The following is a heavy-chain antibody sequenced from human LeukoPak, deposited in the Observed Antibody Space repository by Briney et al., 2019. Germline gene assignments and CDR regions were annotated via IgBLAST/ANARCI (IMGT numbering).Heavy chain of an antibody. D-gene: IGHD3-22*01. J-gene: IGHJ6*02. CDR3: ARASITMIVVVHYSMDV. CDR2: ISSSGSTI. V-gene: IGHV3-11*01. Sequence: GGPLRLSCTASGFTFSDYYMSWIRQAPGKGLEWVSYISSSGSTIYYADSVKGRFTISRDNAKNSLYLQMNSLRAEDTAVYYCARASITMIVVVHYSMDVWGQGTTVTVSS. CDR1: GFTFSDYY.